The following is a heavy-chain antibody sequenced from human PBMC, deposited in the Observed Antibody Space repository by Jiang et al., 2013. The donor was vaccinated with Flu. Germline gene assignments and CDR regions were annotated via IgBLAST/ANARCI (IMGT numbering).Heavy chain of an antibody. J-gene: IGHJ4*02. CDR3: ARITMVRGVIIPDYYFDY. CDR2: IIPIFRTA. D-gene: IGHD3-10*01. V-gene: IGHV1-69*01. Sequence: GIIPIFRTANYAQNFQGRFTITADESTSTAYMELSSLTSEDTAVYYCARITMVRGVIIPDYYFDYWGQGTLVTVSS.